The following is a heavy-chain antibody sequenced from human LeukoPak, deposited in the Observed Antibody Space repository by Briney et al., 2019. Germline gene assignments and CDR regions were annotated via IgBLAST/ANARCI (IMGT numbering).Heavy chain of an antibody. D-gene: IGHD3-16*01. J-gene: IGHJ4*02. Sequence: SETLSLTCTVSGGSINSNSYFWGWIRQPPGKGLEWIGSMYYSGSTYYNPSLKSRVTISADTSKNQFSLKLSSVTAADTAVYYCAGHGSGDLWYPFDYWGQGTLVTVSS. CDR1: GGSINSNSYF. CDR3: AGHGSGDLWYPFDY. V-gene: IGHV4-39*01. CDR2: MYYSGST.